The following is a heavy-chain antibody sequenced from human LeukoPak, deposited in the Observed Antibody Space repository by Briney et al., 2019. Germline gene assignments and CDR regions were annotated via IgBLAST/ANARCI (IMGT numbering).Heavy chain of an antibody. V-gene: IGHV4-38-2*01. D-gene: IGHD3-16*01. J-gene: IGHJ4*02. CDR2: IHYSGST. CDR1: GYSISTGNH. Sequence: SETLSLTCAVAGYSISTGNHWGWIRQSPEKRLEWIGSIHYSGSTLYNPSLKSRVTISIDTSKNQFSLRLNSVTAADTAVYYCASLGGYQNGNFDFWGQGTLVTVSS. CDR3: ASLGGYQNGNFDF.